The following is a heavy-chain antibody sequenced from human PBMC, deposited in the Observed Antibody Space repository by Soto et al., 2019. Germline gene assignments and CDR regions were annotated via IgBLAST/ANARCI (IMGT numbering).Heavy chain of an antibody. CDR3: ARAPRMSDSGYDLRYYYYYYMDV. CDR1: GFTFSSYD. Sequence: PGGSLRLSCAASGFTFSSYDMHWVRQATGKGLEWVSAIGTAGDTYYPGSVKGRFTISRENAKNSLYLQMNSLRAGDTAVYYCARAPRMSDSGYDLRYYYYYYMDVWGKGTTVTVSS. D-gene: IGHD5-12*01. J-gene: IGHJ6*03. V-gene: IGHV3-13*01. CDR2: IGTAGDT.